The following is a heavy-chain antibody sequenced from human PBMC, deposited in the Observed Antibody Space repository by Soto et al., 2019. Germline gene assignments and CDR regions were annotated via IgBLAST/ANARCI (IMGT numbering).Heavy chain of an antibody. J-gene: IGHJ4*02. Sequence: GGSLRLSCSVSGFNFMSYAMHWVRRAPGRRLEHVSAISRDGRITYYAASVNDRFTITRDNSKNTLYLQMSSLSVDDTAVYYCAKDQWGLSGEWLGGYFDHWGQGTQVNVSS. D-gene: IGHD2-8*02. CDR2: ISRDGRIT. CDR1: GFNFMSYA. V-gene: IGHV3-64D*06. CDR3: AKDQWGLSGEWLGGYFDH.